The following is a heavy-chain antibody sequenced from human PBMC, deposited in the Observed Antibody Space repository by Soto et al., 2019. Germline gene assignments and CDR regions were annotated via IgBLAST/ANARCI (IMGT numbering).Heavy chain of an antibody. Sequence: PGGSLRLSCEASGFTFSSYAMSWVRQAPGKGLEWVSAISGSGGSTYYADSVKGRFTISRDNSKNTLYLQMNSLRAEDTAVYYCAKAKGNYYGSGSYAYYFDHWGQGTLVTVSS. CDR1: GFTFSSYA. V-gene: IGHV3-23*01. CDR3: AKAKGNYYGSGSYAYYFDH. CDR2: ISGSGGST. J-gene: IGHJ4*02. D-gene: IGHD3-10*01.